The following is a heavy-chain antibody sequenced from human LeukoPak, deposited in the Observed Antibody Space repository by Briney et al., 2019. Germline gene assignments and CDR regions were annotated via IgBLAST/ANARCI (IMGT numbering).Heavy chain of an antibody. J-gene: IGHJ3*02. Sequence: GSLRLSCAASGFTFSSYSMNWVRQAPGKGLEWVSSISSSSSYIYYADSVKGRFTISRDNAKNSLYLQMNSLRAEDTAVYYCARDRPGYSSPGGAFDIWGQGTMVTVSS. CDR1: GFTFSSYS. D-gene: IGHD6-13*01. CDR3: ARDRPGYSSPGGAFDI. CDR2: ISSSSSYI. V-gene: IGHV3-21*01.